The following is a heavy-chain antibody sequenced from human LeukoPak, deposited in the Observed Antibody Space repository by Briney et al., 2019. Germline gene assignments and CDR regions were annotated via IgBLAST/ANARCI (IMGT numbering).Heavy chain of an antibody. Sequence: GGSLRLSCAVSGFTVSNNYMRWVRQAPGKGLEWVSVVYGGGTTYYADSVKGRFTVSRDNSKNTLYLQMNSLRPEDTAMYYCARDHYGSGSYFHDYWGQGTLVTVSS. V-gene: IGHV3-53*05. CDR2: VYGGGTT. J-gene: IGHJ4*02. D-gene: IGHD3-10*01. CDR1: GFTVSNNY. CDR3: ARDHYGSGSYFHDY.